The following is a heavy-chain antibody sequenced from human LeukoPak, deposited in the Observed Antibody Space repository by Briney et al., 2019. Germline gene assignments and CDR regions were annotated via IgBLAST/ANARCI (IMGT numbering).Heavy chain of an antibody. D-gene: IGHD3-10*01. V-gene: IGHV4-34*01. CDR3: TRGRGT. CDR2: INPSGSA. Sequence: SETLSLTCAVYGESLSVHYWNWIRQPPGKGLEWIGEINPSGSATYNPTLKSRLTISVDTSQNHFSLKLTSVAAADTAVYYCTRGRGTWGQGTLVTVSS. CDR1: GESLSVHY. J-gene: IGHJ5*02.